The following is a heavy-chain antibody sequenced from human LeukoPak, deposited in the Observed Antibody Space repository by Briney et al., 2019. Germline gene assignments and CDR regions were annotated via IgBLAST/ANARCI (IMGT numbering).Heavy chain of an antibody. Sequence: SQTLSLTCTVPGGSISSGRDYWSWTRQPAGKGLEWLARIFTSGTTTYNPSLKSRVTISVDTSKNQFSMKLSSVTAADTAVYYCARVTTGGYYNCWGQGTLVTVSS. J-gene: IGHJ4*02. V-gene: IGHV4-61*02. CDR3: ARVTTGGYYNC. CDR1: GGSISSGRDY. D-gene: IGHD3-22*01. CDR2: IFTSGTT.